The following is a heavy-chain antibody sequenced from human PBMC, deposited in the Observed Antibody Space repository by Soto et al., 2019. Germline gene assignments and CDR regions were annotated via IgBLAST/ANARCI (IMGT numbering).Heavy chain of an antibody. V-gene: IGHV3-48*02. J-gene: IGHJ4*02. CDR3: ARGGSSWYPIQSSGLAKFDY. CDR2: ISSSSSTI. Sequence: PGGSLRLSCAASGFTFSSYSMNWVRQAPGKGLEWVSYISSSSSTIYYADSVKGRFTISRDNAKNSLYLQMNSLRDEDTAVYYCARGGSSWYPIQSSGLAKFDYWGQGTLVTVSS. CDR1: GFTFSSYS. D-gene: IGHD6-13*01.